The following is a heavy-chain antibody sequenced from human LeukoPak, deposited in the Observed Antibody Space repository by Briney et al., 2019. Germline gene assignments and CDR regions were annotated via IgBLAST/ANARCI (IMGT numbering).Heavy chain of an antibody. CDR1: GGSISSYY. Sequence: SETLSLTCTVSGGSISSYYWSWIRQPPGKGLEWIGYIYYSGSTNYSPSLKSRVTISVDTSKNRFSLRLSSLTAADTAVYYCARWGMAVAGPKQVDAFDIWGQGTMVTVSS. J-gene: IGHJ3*02. D-gene: IGHD6-19*01. V-gene: IGHV4-59*08. CDR3: ARWGMAVAGPKQVDAFDI. CDR2: IYYSGST.